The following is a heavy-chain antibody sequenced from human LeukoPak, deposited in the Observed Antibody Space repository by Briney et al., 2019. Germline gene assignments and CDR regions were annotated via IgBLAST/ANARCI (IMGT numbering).Heavy chain of an antibody. D-gene: IGHD6-13*01. CDR1: GFTVSNTF. CDR3: AKVSAAGPTEYFQH. CDR2: IYDGGST. J-gene: IGHJ1*01. V-gene: IGHV3-53*01. Sequence: GGSLRLSCAASGFTVSNTFMSWVRLAPGKVLEWVSVIYDGGSTYYADSVKGRFTISRDNSKNTLYLQMNSLRAEDTAVYYCAKVSAAGPTEYFQHWGQGTLVTVSS.